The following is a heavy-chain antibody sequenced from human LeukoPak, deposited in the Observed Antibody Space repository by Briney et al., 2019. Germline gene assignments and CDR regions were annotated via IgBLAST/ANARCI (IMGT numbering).Heavy chain of an antibody. Sequence: GGSLRLSCVASGFIFRNYVMHWVRQAPGKGPEWVAVIWYDGSNKYYADSVKGRFTISRDNSKNTLYLQMNSLRAEDTAVYYCALGNYYDSVDYWGQGTLVTVSS. D-gene: IGHD3-22*01. CDR2: IWYDGSNK. CDR3: ALGNYYDSVDY. V-gene: IGHV3-33*08. CDR1: GFIFRNYV. J-gene: IGHJ4*02.